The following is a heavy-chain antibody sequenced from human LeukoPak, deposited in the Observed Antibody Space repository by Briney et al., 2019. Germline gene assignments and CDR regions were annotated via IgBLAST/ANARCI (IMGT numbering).Heavy chain of an antibody. CDR2: IYSGGST. D-gene: IGHD3-10*01. J-gene: IGHJ4*02. Sequence: GGSLRLSCAASGFTVSSNCMSWVRQAPGKGLEWVSVIYSGGSTYYADSVKGRFTISRDNSKNTLYLQMNSLRAEDTAVYYCARHQFGELLKEAFDYWGQGTLVTVSS. V-gene: IGHV3-66*04. CDR3: ARHQFGELLKEAFDY. CDR1: GFTVSSNC.